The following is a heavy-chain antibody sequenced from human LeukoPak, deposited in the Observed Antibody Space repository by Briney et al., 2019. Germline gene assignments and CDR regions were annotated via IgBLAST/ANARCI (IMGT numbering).Heavy chain of an antibody. CDR1: GFTFSSYA. Sequence: YPGGSLRLSCAASGFTFSSYAMSWVRQAPGKGLEWVSAISASGGSTYYADSMKGRFTISRDNSKNTLYLQMNSLRAEDTAVYYCAKACSSSDYYYMDVWGKGTTVTVSS. J-gene: IGHJ6*03. V-gene: IGHV3-23*01. CDR3: AKACSSSDYYYMDV. CDR2: ISASGGST. D-gene: IGHD6-6*01.